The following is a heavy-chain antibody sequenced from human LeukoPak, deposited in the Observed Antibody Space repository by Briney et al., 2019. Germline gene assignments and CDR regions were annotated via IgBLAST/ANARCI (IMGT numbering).Heavy chain of an antibody. Sequence: GASVKVSCKASGYTFTSYAMHWVRQAPGQRLEWMGWINAGNGNTKYSQKFQGRVTITRDTSASTAYMELSSLRSEDTAVCYCARARPKEADQGSSWKLDYWGQGTLVTVSS. J-gene: IGHJ4*02. CDR1: GYTFTSYA. CDR2: INAGNGNT. D-gene: IGHD6-13*01. V-gene: IGHV1-3*01. CDR3: ARARPKEADQGSSWKLDY.